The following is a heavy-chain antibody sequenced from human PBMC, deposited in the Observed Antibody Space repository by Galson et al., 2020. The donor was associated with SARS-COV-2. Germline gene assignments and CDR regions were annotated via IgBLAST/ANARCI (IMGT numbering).Heavy chain of an antibody. D-gene: IGHD3-10*01. CDR3: VRDGDDSGVYGLDV. CDR2: IWYDGSNK. Sequence: GGSLRLSCAASGFIFNNYGIHWVRQAPGMGLDWVSVIWYDGSNKFYADPVRGRFTISRDDSKNTVYLQMNSLRAEDTAVYYCVRDGDDSGVYGLDVWGQGTTVTVSS. J-gene: IGHJ6*02. CDR1: GFIFNNYG. V-gene: IGHV3-33*01.